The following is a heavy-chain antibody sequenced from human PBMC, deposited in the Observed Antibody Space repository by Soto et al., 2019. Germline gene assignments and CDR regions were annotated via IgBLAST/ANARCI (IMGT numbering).Heavy chain of an antibody. V-gene: IGHV1-2*02. CDR3: ARGAHRTGGCPCAYFDY. CDR1: GYRFTGYY. D-gene: IGHD2-8*02. J-gene: IGHJ4*02. Sequence: HEHLVQSGAEVKKPGASLKVSCKASGYRFTGYYIHWVRQAPGQGLEWMGWINPDNGATNDAQNFQGGVTMITDTSANTAFMELISLTSDDTAVYYCARGAHRTGGCPCAYFDYLGQGTLVIVSS. CDR2: INPDNGAT.